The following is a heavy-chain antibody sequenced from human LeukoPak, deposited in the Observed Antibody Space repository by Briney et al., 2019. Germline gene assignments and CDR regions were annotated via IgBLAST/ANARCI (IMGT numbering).Heavy chain of an antibody. CDR1: GGTFSSYA. CDR3: AGAPRKLGGGDLDY. CDR2: IIPIFGTA. V-gene: IGHV1-69*05. Sequence: ASVKVSCKASGGTFSSYAISWVRQAPGQGLEWMGRIIPIFGTANYAQKFQGRVTITTDESTSTAYMELSSLRSEDTAVYYCAGAPRKLGGGDLDYWGQGTLVTVSS. J-gene: IGHJ4*02. D-gene: IGHD2-21*01.